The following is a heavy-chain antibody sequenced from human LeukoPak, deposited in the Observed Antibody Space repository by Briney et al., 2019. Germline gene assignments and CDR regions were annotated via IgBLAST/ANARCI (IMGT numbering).Heavy chain of an antibody. J-gene: IGHJ6*02. CDR1: GFTFSTYW. CDR3: ARVGPMVRGVIDYYYYVMDV. V-gene: IGHV3-7*03. Sequence: GGSLRLSCAASGFTFSTYWMSWVRQAPGKGLEWVANIRKDGSDIHYVDSVKGRFTISRDNAKNSLYLQMNSLRAEDTAVYYCARVGPMVRGVIDYYYYVMDVWGQGTTVTVSS. D-gene: IGHD3-10*01. CDR2: IRKDGSDI.